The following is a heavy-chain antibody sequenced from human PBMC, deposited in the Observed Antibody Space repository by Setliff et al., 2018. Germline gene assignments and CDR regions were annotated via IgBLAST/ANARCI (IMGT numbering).Heavy chain of an antibody. V-gene: IGHV1-2*02. CDR1: GYSFTMYG. J-gene: IGHJ3*02. CDR3: ARDLNRWFGEFAFDI. Sequence: ASVKVSCKASGYSFTMYGVNWVRQTPGQGLEWMGWINPISGGANYAQKFQGRVTLTRDTSISTGCMELNSPRSDDTAVYYCARDLNRWFGEFAFDIWGQGTMVTVSS. D-gene: IGHD3-10*01. CDR2: INPISGGA.